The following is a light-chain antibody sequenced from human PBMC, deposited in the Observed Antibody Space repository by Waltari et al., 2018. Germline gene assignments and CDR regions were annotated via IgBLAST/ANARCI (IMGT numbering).Light chain of an antibody. J-gene: IGLJ3*02. Sequence: QSALTQPASVSGSPGQSITISSTGTSRHVGAYDNVYWYQQHPGKAPKLMIYDVTKRPSGVSNRFSGSKSGNTASLTISGLQAEDEADYYCSSYRGSFTLVFGGGTKVTVL. CDR3: SSYRGSFTLV. V-gene: IGLV2-14*03. CDR2: DVT. CDR1: SRHVGAYDN.